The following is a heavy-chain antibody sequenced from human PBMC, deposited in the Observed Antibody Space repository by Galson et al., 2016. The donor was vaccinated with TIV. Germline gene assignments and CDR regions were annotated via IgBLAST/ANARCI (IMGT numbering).Heavy chain of an antibody. D-gene: IGHD4-17*01. CDR2: ILYDGSNK. CDR1: GFSFSSYG. V-gene: IGHV3-30*18. Sequence: SLRLSCAASGFSFSSYGMHWVRQAPGKGLEWVAVILYDGSNKYYADSVKGRFTISRDNSKNTVSLLMNSLRAEDTAVYYYAKDPRIYGDYLLAYFDYWGQGTLVSVSS. CDR3: AKDPRIYGDYLLAYFDY. J-gene: IGHJ4*02.